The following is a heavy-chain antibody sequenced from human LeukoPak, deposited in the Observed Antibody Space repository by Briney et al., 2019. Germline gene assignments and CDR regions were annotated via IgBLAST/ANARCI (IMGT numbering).Heavy chain of an antibody. CDR1: GFTFSSYA. D-gene: IGHD3-16*02. J-gene: IGHJ4*02. V-gene: IGHV3-23*01. Sequence: GGSLRLSCAASGFTFSSYAMSWVRQAPGKGLEWVSAIRDSGSSTHYADSVKGRFTTSRDNAENTLYLQMNSLRAEDTAVYYCARGTAGYHSSYFDYWGQGTLVTVSS. CDR2: IRDSGSST. CDR3: ARGTAGYHSSYFDY.